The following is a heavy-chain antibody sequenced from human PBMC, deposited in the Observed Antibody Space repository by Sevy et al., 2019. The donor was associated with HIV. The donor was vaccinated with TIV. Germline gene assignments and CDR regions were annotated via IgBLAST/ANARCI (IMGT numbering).Heavy chain of an antibody. Sequence: GGSLRLSCKCSGFSLSAYWMHWVRQIPGKGLDWVSHINNDGSVRQYADSVKGRFTISRDNVRNTLYLQMESLRAEDSGVYYCARGIGKSGAFWGQGTLVTVSS. CDR1: GFSLSAYW. J-gene: IGHJ4*02. V-gene: IGHV3-74*01. CDR2: INNDGSVR. CDR3: ARGIGKSGAF. D-gene: IGHD1-26*01.